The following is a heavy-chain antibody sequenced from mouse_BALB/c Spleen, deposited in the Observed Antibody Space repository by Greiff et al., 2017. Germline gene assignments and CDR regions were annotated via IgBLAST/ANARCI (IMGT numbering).Heavy chain of an antibody. J-gene: IGHJ3*01. CDR2: ISDGGSYT. V-gene: IGHV5-4*02. CDR3: ARDPHYYGSSPFAY. CDR1: GFTFSDYY. D-gene: IGHD1-1*01. Sequence: EVKLVESGGGLVKPGGSLKLSCVASGFTFSDYYMYWVRQTPEKRLEWVATISDGGSYTYYPDSVKGRFTISRDNAKNNLYLQMSSLKSEDTAMYYCARDPHYYGSSPFAYWGQGTLGTVSA.